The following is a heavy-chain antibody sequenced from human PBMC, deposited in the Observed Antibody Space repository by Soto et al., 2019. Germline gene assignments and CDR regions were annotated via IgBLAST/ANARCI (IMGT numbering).Heavy chain of an antibody. CDR1: GFSFSSYS. CDR2: LSGNSNYM. D-gene: IGHD3-10*01. J-gene: IGHJ4*02. Sequence: DVQLVESGGGLVKPGGSLRLSCAAAGFSFSSYSMNWVRQAPGKGLEWVSSLSGNSNYMYYADSVKGRFTISRDNAKNSLNLQMNSLRAEDTAVYYCAREMIGSGSYDYWGQGILVTDSS. CDR3: AREMIGSGSYDY. V-gene: IGHV3-21*01.